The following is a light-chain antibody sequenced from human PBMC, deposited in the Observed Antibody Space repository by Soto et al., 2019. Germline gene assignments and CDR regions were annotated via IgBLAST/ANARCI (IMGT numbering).Light chain of an antibody. V-gene: IGKV1-39*01. J-gene: IGKJ2*01. CDR3: QQSYSNPYT. CDR1: QTISSY. Sequence: DTQMTQSPSSLSASVGDRVTITCRASQTISSYLNWHQQKPGKVPKLLIYAASSLQSGVPSRFSGSGSGTDFTLTINSLQPEDFATYYCQQSYSNPYTFGQGTKLEIK. CDR2: AAS.